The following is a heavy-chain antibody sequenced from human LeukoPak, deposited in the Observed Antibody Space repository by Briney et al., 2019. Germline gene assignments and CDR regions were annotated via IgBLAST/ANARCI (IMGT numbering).Heavy chain of an antibody. D-gene: IGHD6-19*01. CDR1: GFIFSTYA. J-gene: IGHJ4*02. CDR2: ISCSREKI. Sequence: GGSLRLSCAASGFIFSTYAWTWVRQAPGKGVEWVSSISCSREKIYYLDSVRGRFTISRDKFRNMLYLQMNSLRVADTPVYYCAKGPEAKYETGWYPHYFDDWGQGTLVTVSS. V-gene: IGHV3-23*01. CDR3: AKGPEAKYETGWYPHYFDD.